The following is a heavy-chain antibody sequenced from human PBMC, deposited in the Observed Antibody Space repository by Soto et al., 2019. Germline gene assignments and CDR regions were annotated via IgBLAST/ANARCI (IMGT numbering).Heavy chain of an antibody. V-gene: IGHV3-23*01. D-gene: IGHD1-26*01. CDR1: GFTFSSYA. Sequence: EVQLLESGGGLVQPGGSLRLSCAASGFTFSSYAMWWVRQAPVKGLEWVSAISGSGGSTYYADSEKGRFTISRDNSKNTLYLQMNSLRAEDTVVYYCARRGSGSYYDYWGQGTLVTVSS. CDR3: ARRGSGSYYDY. J-gene: IGHJ4*02. CDR2: ISGSGGST.